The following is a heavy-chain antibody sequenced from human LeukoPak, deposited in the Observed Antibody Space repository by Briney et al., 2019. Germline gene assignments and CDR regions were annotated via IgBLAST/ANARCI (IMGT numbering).Heavy chain of an antibody. CDR1: GFTVSSNY. CDR2: IYSGGST. V-gene: IGHV3-53*01. CDR3: ARIGYYDFWSGYYQSDY. D-gene: IGHD3-3*01. Sequence: GGSLRLSCAASGFTVSSNYMSWVRQAPGKGLEWVSVIYSGGSTYYADSVKGRFTISRDNSKNTLYLQMNSLRAEDTAVYYCARIGYYDFWSGYYQSDYWGQGTLVTVSS. J-gene: IGHJ4*02.